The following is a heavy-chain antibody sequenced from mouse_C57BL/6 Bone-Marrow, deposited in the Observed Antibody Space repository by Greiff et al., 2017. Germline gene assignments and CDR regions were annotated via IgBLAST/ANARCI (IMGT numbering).Heavy chain of an antibody. V-gene: IGHV5-15*01. CDR1: GFTFSDYG. D-gene: IGHD1-1*01. CDR2: ISNLAYSI. CDR3: ARITTVVATGDWYFDV. Sequence: EVKVVESGGGLVQPGGSLKLSCAASGFTFSDYGMAWVRQAPRKGPEWVAFISNLAYSIYYADTVTGRFTLSRENAKNTLYLEMSSLRSEDTAMYYCARITTVVATGDWYFDVWGTGTTVTVSS. J-gene: IGHJ1*03.